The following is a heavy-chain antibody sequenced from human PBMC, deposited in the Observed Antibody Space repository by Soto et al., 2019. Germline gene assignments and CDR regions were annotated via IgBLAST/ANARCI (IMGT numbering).Heavy chain of an antibody. CDR1: GGSFSGYC. D-gene: IGHD1-20*01. V-gene: IGHV4-34*01. J-gene: IGHJ4*02. CDR3: ARGTRYPVFPH. CDR2: INHSGVT. Sequence: QVQLKQWGAGLLKPSETLSLTCALYGGSFSGYCWSWIRQPPGKGLEWIGEINHSGVTNYNPSLKSRVTISVDTSKNQLSLKLNPMSAADTAVYYCARGTRYPVFPHWAQGTLVTVSS.